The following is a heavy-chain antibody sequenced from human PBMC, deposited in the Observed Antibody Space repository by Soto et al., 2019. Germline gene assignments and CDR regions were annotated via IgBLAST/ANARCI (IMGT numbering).Heavy chain of an antibody. CDR1: GGSFSGYY. CDR2: INHSGST. CDR3: ARGRTVLWFGELSRLYYYGMDV. V-gene: IGHV4-34*01. J-gene: IGHJ6*02. D-gene: IGHD3-10*01. Sequence: PSETLSLTCAVYGGSFSGYYWSWIRQPPGKGLEWIGEINHSGSTNYNPSLKSRVNISVDTSKNQFSLKLSSVTAADTAVYYCARGRTVLWFGELSRLYYYGMDVWGQGTTVT.